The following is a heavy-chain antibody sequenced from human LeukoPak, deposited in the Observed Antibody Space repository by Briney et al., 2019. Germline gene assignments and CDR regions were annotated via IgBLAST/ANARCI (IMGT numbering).Heavy chain of an antibody. V-gene: IGHV3-11*01. CDR3: ARGHCGLDV. Sequence: PGGSLRLSCAASGFTFSNHYLSWIRQAPGKGLEWVSYIGISATTIYYADSVKGRFTISRDNAKNSLYLQMNSLGVDDTAVYYCARGHCGLDVWGQGTTVTVSS. J-gene: IGHJ6*02. CDR1: GFTFSNHY. CDR2: IGISATTI.